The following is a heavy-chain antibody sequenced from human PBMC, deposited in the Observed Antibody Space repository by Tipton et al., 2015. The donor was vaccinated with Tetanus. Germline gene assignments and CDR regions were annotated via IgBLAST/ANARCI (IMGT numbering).Heavy chain of an antibody. D-gene: IGHD2-15*01. CDR1: AGSFSGYY. V-gene: IGHV4-34*01. J-gene: IGHJ5*02. Sequence: TLSLTCAVYAGSFSGYYWTWIRQSPGEGLEWIGEINHSGSTNYNPSLKSRVTMSVDTTRDQFSLKLRPVTAADTAVYYCATSGGGHCGAKCLINFFDPWGQGTLVTVSS. CDR3: ATSGGGHCGAKCLINFFDP. CDR2: INHSGST.